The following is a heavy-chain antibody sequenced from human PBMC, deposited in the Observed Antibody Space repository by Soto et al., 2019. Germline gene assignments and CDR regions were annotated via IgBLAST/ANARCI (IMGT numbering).Heavy chain of an antibody. V-gene: IGHV3-23*01. CDR2: ISGSGGST. J-gene: IGHJ4*02. D-gene: IGHD2-15*01. CDR3: AKADCSGGSCYDAGFDY. Sequence: GGSLRLSCAASGFTFSSYAMSWVRQAPGKGLEWVSAISGSGGSTYYADSVKGRFTISRDNSKNTLYLQMKSLRAEDTAVYYCAKADCSGGSCYDAGFDYWGQGTLVTVSS. CDR1: GFTFSSYA.